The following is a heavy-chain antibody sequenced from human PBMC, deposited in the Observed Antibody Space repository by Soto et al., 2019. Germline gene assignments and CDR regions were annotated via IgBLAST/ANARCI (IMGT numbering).Heavy chain of an antibody. V-gene: IGHV1-69*01. Sequence: QVQLVQSGAEVEKPGSSVKVSCKASEGTFSSYAISWVRQAPGQGLEWMGWIIPIFGTATYAQKFQVRVTTTADESTRTAYMEQGSLGSADTAVDYCASRGRIAAAGPRWFDPWGQGTLVTVSS. J-gene: IGHJ5*02. D-gene: IGHD6-13*01. CDR2: IIPIFGTA. CDR1: EGTFSSYA. CDR3: ASRGRIAAAGPRWFDP.